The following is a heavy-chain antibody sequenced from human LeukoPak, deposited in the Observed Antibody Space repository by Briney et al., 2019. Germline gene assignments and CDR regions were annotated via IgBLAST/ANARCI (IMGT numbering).Heavy chain of an antibody. D-gene: IGHD3-22*01. CDR1: GFTFGSYA. V-gene: IGHV3-23*01. CDR2: ISGSGGIT. J-gene: IGHJ4*02. CDR3: AKTRAGNSSGRDPGWPMDY. Sequence: GGSLRLSCAASGFTFGSYAIYWVRQAPGKGLEWVSGISGSGGITYFADSVKGRFTISRDNSRNTVYLQINSLRAEDTALYYCAKTRAGNSSGRDPGWPMDYWGQGTLVAVSS.